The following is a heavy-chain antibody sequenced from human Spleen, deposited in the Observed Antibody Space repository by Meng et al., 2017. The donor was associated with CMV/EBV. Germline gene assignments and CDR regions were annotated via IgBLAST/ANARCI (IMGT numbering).Heavy chain of an antibody. CDR1: GGSISSGDYY. D-gene: IGHD1-1*01. CDR2: IYYSGST. V-gene: IGHV4-30-4*08. CDR3: ARGRISMEVFY. J-gene: IGHJ4*02. Sequence: CTVSGGSISSGDYYWSWIRQPPGKGLEWIGYIYYSGSTYYNPSLKSRVTISVDTSKNQFSLKLSSVTAADTAVYYCARGRISMEVFYWGQGTLVTVSS.